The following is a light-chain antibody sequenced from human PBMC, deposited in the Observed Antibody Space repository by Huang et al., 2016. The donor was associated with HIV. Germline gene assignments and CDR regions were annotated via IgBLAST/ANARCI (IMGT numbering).Light chain of an antibody. J-gene: IGKJ3*01. Sequence: IILTQSPATLSLSPGERASLSCRASQSRCRFLAWYQQKPGQAPRLLIYDGSNRASGIPARFSGSGSGTDFTLTISSLEPEDFAVYYCQQRSNWGGAFGPGTKVEI. V-gene: IGKV3-11*01. CDR2: DGS. CDR1: QSRCRF. CDR3: QQRSNWGGA.